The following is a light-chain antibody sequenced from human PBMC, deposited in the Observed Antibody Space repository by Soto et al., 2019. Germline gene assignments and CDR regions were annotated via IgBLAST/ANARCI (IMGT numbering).Light chain of an antibody. CDR1: QDIDIF. CDR2: SAS. Sequence: DIQLTQSPSSLSASVGDRVTMTCRASQDIDIFLNWYQQKPGKAPKLLMHSASRLQSGVPSRFTGGGSGTDFTLVITSLQPDDFATYYCQQSSTTPWTFGQGT. J-gene: IGKJ1*01. CDR3: QQSSTTPWT. V-gene: IGKV1-39*01.